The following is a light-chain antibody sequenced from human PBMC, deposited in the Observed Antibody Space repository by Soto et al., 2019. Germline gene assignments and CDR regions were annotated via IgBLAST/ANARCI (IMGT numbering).Light chain of an antibody. Sequence: DIQMTQSPSSLSASVGDRVTITCRASQSISSSLNWYQQKPGKAPKLLIYAASSLQSGVPSRFSGSGSGTDFTLTSSSLQPEDAATYYCQRSYRTPRTFGQGTKLDIK. CDR2: AAS. V-gene: IGKV1-39*01. CDR1: QSISSS. CDR3: QRSYRTPRT. J-gene: IGKJ2*01.